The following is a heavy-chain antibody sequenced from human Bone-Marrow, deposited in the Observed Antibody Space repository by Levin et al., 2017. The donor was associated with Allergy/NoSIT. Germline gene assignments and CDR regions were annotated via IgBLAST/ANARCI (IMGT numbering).Heavy chain of an antibody. CDR2: IIPVLDQA. CDR1: GGIFDSFA. CDR3: ARDGYILRSSDLPPAFDY. V-gene: IGHV1-69*04. D-gene: IGHD4-17*01. Sequence: SVKVSCEVSGGIFDSFALSWVRQVPGQGLEWMGRIIPVLDQADYAQNFQGRVTFTDDKSTSTVYMELRSLRPEDTAVYYCARDGYILRSSDLPPAFDYWGKGTLVTVSS. J-gene: IGHJ4*02.